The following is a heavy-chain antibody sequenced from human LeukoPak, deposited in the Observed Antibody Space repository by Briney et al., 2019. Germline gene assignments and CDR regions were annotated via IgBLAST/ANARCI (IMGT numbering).Heavy chain of an antibody. CDR3: ARGFSAGSYDSTF. CDR2: INHSGST. D-gene: IGHD3-22*01. CDR1: GRSFTGYY. J-gene: IGHJ3*01. V-gene: IGHV4-34*01. Sequence: KPSETLSLTCAVYGRSFTGYYWSWIRQPPGKGLEWIGEINHSGSTNYNPSLKSRVTISVDTSKNQFSLKLSSVTAADTAVYYCARGFSAGSYDSTFWGQGTMVTVSS.